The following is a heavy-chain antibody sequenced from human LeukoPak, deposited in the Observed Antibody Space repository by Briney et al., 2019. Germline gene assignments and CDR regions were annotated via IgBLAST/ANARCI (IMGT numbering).Heavy chain of an antibody. V-gene: IGHV3-15*01. D-gene: IGHD5-18*01. CDR3: TTARIVTGMDV. J-gene: IGHJ6*04. Sequence: GGSLRLSCAASGFTFSNAWLSCVRQAPGKGLEWVGRIKTKTDGGTTDYAAPAKGRFTISRDDSKNMLYLQMNSLKSEDTAVYYCTTARIVTGMDVWGKGTTVTVSS. CDR2: IKTKTDGGTT. CDR1: GFTFSNAW.